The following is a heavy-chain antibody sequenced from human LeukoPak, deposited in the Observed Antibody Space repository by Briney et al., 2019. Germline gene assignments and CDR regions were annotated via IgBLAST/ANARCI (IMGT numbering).Heavy chain of an antibody. V-gene: IGHV4-34*11. CDR2: IYYTGST. D-gene: IGHD1-26*01. CDR3: ARPVGATRLGAFDI. CDR1: GGSFSNYY. J-gene: IGHJ3*02. Sequence: SETLSLTCAVYGGSFSNYYWSWLRQPPGKGLELIGYIYYTGSTIDNPSLKSRLTMSVDTSKNQFSLNLTSVTAADTAVYYCARPVGATRLGAFDIWGQGKMVTVSS.